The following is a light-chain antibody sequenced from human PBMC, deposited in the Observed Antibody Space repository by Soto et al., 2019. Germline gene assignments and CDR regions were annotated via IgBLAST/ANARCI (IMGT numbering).Light chain of an antibody. CDR1: QSVSSN. CDR3: QQYNNWPLT. CDR2: DVS. Sequence: MTQSPSSLSASVGDRVTITCRASQSVSSNLAWYQQKPGQAPRLLIYDVSTRATGIPTRFSGSGSGTEFTLTISSLQSEDFAAYYCQQYNNWPLTFGGGTKVDIK. J-gene: IGKJ4*01. V-gene: IGKV3D-15*01.